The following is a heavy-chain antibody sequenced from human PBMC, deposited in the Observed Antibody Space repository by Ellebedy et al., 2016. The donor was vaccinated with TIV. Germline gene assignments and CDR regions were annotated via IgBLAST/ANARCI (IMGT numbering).Heavy chain of an antibody. Sequence: MPSETLSLTCTVSGDSISPYYWNWIRQPPGKGLEWIGYIYYSGSANYNPYLKSRVTISVDRSKNQFSLNLSSVTAADTAMYYCARQHDPKYNNNMDVWGKGTTVTVSS. J-gene: IGHJ6*03. CDR3: ARQHDPKYNNNMDV. CDR1: GDSISPYY. V-gene: IGHV4-59*01. CDR2: IYYSGSA.